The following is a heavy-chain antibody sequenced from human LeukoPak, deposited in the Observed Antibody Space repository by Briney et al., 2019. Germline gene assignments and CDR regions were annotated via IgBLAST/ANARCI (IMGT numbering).Heavy chain of an antibody. Sequence: PGGSLRLSCAASGFTFSSYWMNWVRQAPGKGLVWVSRIASDGSSTTYADSVKGRFTISRDNSKNTLYLQMNSLRAEDTAVYYCAKDSPVAGNDYWGQGTLVTVSS. D-gene: IGHD6-19*01. CDR2: IASDGSST. V-gene: IGHV3-74*01. CDR1: GFTFSSYW. J-gene: IGHJ4*02. CDR3: AKDSPVAGNDY.